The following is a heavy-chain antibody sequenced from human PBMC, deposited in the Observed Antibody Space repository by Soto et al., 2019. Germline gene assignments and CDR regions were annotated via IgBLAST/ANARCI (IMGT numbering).Heavy chain of an antibody. V-gene: IGHV3-48*01. Sequence: EVQLVESGGGLVQPGGSLRLSCVASGFTFSSYSMNWVRQAPGKGLEWVSYISSSSGTIYYGDSVKGRFTISIDNSKNSLNLQMISLITEDTAVYYCARGTSDDTLDTWGQGTMVTVSS. CDR3: ARGTSDDTLDT. CDR1: GFTFSSYS. J-gene: IGHJ3*02. CDR2: ISSSSGTI. D-gene: IGHD2-15*01.